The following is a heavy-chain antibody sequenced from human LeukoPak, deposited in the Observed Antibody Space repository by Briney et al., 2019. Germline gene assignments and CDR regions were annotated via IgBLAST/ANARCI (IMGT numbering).Heavy chain of an antibody. Sequence: ASVKVSCKASGYPFTAYYMHWVRQAPGQGLEWMGGIIPIFGTENYAQKFQGRVTITADISTSTAYMELSSLRSEDTAVYYCARKTSHCPSGVCLGYYYMVVWVKGTRDTVS. CDR3: ARKTSHCPSGVCLGYYYMVV. CDR1: GYPFTAYY. CDR2: IIPIFGTE. J-gene: IGHJ6*03. V-gene: IGHV1-69*06. D-gene: IGHD2-8*01.